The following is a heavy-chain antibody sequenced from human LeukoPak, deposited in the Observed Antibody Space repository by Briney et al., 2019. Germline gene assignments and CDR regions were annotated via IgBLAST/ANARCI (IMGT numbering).Heavy chain of an antibody. Sequence: PGRSLRLSCTASGFTFGDYAMSWVRQAPGKGLEWVGFIRSKAYGGTTEYAASVKGRFTISRDDSKSIAYLQMNSLKTEDTAVYYCIRTGLLSLFDIWGQGTMVTVSS. J-gene: IGHJ3*02. V-gene: IGHV3-49*04. CDR3: IRTGLLSLFDI. CDR1: GFTFGDYA. CDR2: IRSKAYGGTT.